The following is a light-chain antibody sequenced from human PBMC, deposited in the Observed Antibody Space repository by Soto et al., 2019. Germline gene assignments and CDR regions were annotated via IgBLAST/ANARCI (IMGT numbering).Light chain of an antibody. CDR3: QQYSSYSAWT. CDR1: QSINGW. V-gene: IGKV1-5*01. CDR2: DAS. Sequence: DIQMTQSPSTLSASVGDRVVITCRTSQSINGWLAWHQQRPGTAPKLLIHDASTLQSGVPSRFSGSGSGTAFTLTISSLQPDDFATYYCQQYSSYSAWTFGEGTKVDIK. J-gene: IGKJ1*01.